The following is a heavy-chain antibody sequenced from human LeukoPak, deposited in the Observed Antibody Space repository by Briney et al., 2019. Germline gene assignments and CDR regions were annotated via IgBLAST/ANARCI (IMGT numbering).Heavy chain of an antibody. CDR3: AREWELDY. J-gene: IGHJ4*02. Sequence: GGSLRLXCAASGFTFSSYAMSWVRQAPGKELEWVSYISSSGSNIYYADSVKGRFTISRDNAKNSLYLQMNSLRAEDTAVYYCAREWELDYWGQGTLVTVSS. CDR2: ISSSGSNI. CDR1: GFTFSSYA. D-gene: IGHD1-26*01. V-gene: IGHV3-48*03.